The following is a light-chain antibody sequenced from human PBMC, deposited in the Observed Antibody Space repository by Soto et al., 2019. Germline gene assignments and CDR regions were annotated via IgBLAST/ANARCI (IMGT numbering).Light chain of an antibody. CDR3: QQFPTWT. V-gene: IGKV3-20*01. Sequence: EIVLTQSPGILSLSPGERATLSCRASQSVSNSYLAWYQQKPGQAPRLLMYAASNRATGIPDRFSGSGSGKDFTLTISRLEPEDVAVYYCQQFPTWTFGQGTKVEIK. J-gene: IGKJ1*01. CDR1: QSVSNSY. CDR2: AAS.